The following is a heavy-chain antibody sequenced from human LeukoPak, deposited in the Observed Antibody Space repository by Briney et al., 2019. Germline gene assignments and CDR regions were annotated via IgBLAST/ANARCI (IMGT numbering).Heavy chain of an antibody. CDR3: ARDGLRCFLIVGTFDY. CDR2: IWYEGSNK. CDR1: GFTFSSYG. Sequence: GRSLRLSCAASGFTFSSYGTHWVRQAPGKGLEWVAVIWYEGSNKYYADSVKGRFTISIDNSKNTLYLQMNSLRAEETTVYYCARDGLRCFLIVGTFDYWGQGTLVTVSS. J-gene: IGHJ4*02. V-gene: IGHV3-33*01. D-gene: IGHD5-12*01.